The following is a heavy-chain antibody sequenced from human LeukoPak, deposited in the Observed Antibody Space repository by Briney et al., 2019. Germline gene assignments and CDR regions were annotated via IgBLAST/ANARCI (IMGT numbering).Heavy chain of an antibody. CDR2: ISSSGSTI. CDR1: GFTFSSYE. CDR3: ARDNGYCSGGSCYSDWDYFDY. Sequence: GGSLRLSCAASGFTFSSYEMNWVRQAPGKGLEWVSYISSSGSTIYYADSVKGRFTISRDNAKNSLYLQMNSLRAEDTAVYYCARDNGYCSGGSCYSDWDYFDYWGQGTLVTVSS. J-gene: IGHJ4*02. V-gene: IGHV3-48*03. D-gene: IGHD2-15*01.